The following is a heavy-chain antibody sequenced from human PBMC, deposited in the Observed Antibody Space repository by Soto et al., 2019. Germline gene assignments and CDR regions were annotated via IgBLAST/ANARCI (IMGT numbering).Heavy chain of an antibody. V-gene: IGHV4-30-2*01. D-gene: IGHD2-21*01. CDR1: GDSLNSGSFS. CDR2: VFHGGAT. J-gene: IGHJ6*02. CDR3: ARAFGGGWRSDPPGYYYGMDV. Sequence: QMQLRQSGSGLVEPTQTLSLTCAGSGDSLNSGSFSWSWIRQPPGKGLDWVGTVFHGGATRYNPPRNGRVTMSADSYNTQCPLTLSSVTAEDTGVYYCARAFGGGWRSDPPGYYYGMDVWGQGTTVTVS.